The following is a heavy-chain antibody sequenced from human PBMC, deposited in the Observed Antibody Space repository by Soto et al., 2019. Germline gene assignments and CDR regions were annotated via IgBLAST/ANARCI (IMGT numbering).Heavy chain of an antibody. D-gene: IGHD6-13*01. CDR2: IYSNDNT. Sequence: SETLSLTCTVSGGSVSSNSYSWGWVRQSPGKGLEWIGTIYSNDNTHYNPSLLSRVTISVDTSKNQFSLKLSSVTAADTAVYYCAGSSWTFGYWGQGTLVTVSS. CDR3: AGSSWTFGY. CDR1: GGSVSSNSYS. V-gene: IGHV4-39*01. J-gene: IGHJ4*02.